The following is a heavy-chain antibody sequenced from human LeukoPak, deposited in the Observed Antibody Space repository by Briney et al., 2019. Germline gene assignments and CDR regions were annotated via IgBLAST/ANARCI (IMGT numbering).Heavy chain of an antibody. Sequence: GGSLRLSCAASGFIFSSYGMQWVRQPPGKGLEWVTFISDGGRRRYHADSVKDRFTISRDDSKNTLYLQISSLRLEDTAVYFCAKDRSTTWSFDYWGEGTLVTVSS. CDR2: ISDGGRRR. J-gene: IGHJ4*02. D-gene: IGHD6-13*01. CDR3: AKDRSTTWSFDY. CDR1: GFIFSSYG. V-gene: IGHV3-30*18.